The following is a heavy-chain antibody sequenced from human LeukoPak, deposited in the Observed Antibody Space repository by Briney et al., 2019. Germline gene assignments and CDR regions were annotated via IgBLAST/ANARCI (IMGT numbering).Heavy chain of an antibody. CDR2: IIPIFGTA. CDR3: ARSFTQKTYDSSGYFNWFDP. D-gene: IGHD3-22*01. V-gene: IGHV1-69*13. J-gene: IGHJ5*02. CDR1: GGTFSSYA. Sequence: GASVKVSCKASGGTFSSYAISWVRQAPGQGLEWMGGIIPIFGTANYAQKFQGRVTITADESTSTAYMELSSLRSEDTAVYYCARSFTQKTYDSSGYFNWFDPWGQGTLVTVSS.